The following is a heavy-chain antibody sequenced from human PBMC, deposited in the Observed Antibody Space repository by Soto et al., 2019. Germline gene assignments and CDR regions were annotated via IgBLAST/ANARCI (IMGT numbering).Heavy chain of an antibody. Sequence: QVQLVESGGGVVQPGASLRLSCEASGFDFRSYAMHWVRQAPGKGLEWVGVISYDGGNIYYADSVKGRFTISRDNSKNTLYVQVKSLRPEDTAVYYCAKGILSATIASYAMDVWGQGTTVTVSS. CDR1: GFDFRSYA. D-gene: IGHD2-21*01. J-gene: IGHJ6*02. CDR2: ISYDGGNI. CDR3: AKGILSATIASYAMDV. V-gene: IGHV3-30*18.